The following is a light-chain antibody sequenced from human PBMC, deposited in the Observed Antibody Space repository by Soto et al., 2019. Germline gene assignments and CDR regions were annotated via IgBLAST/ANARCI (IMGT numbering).Light chain of an antibody. Sequence: DIVMTQSPLYLPLTPGEPASISCRSSQSLLHLNGNNYLDWYLXKQGQSPQLXIYLGSNRASGVPDRFSGSGSGTDFTMKISRVEAEDVGIYYCMQALQNPVTFGQGTRLEIK. J-gene: IGKJ5*01. CDR1: QSLLHLNGNNY. V-gene: IGKV2-28*01. CDR2: LGS. CDR3: MQALQNPVT.